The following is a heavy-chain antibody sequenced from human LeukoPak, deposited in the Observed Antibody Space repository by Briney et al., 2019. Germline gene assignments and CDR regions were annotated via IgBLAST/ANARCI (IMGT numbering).Heavy chain of an antibody. CDR2: INPSGGST. V-gene: IGHV1-46*01. D-gene: IGHD1-14*01. CDR1: GYSLTTYY. J-gene: IGHJ6*02. Sequence: ASVTVFFTPSGYSLTTYYMHWVRQAPGQGLEWMAIINPSGGSTNYAQKFQGRVAMTRDTPTNTVYMEMSSLRIEDTAVYYCASVYLHGMDVWGQGTTVTVSS. CDR3: ASVYLHGMDV.